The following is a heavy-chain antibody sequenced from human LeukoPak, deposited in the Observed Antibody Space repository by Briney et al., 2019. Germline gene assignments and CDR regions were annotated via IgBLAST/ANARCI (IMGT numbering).Heavy chain of an antibody. J-gene: IGHJ6*04. CDR3: ARAGGYDQLDYYYGMDV. CDR2: IYYSGST. D-gene: IGHD5-12*01. CDR1: GGSISSYY. V-gene: IGHV4-59*01. Sequence: PSETLSLTCTVPGGSISSYYWSWIRQPPGKGLEWIGYIYYSGSTNYNPSLKSRVTISVDTSKNQFSLKLSSVTAADTAVYYCARAGGYDQLDYYYGMDVWGKGTTVTVSS.